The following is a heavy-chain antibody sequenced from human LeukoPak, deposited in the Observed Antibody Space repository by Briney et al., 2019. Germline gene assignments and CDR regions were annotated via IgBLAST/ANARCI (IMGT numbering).Heavy chain of an antibody. CDR3: ARGAGSSWERTYFDY. V-gene: IGHV7-4-1*02. J-gene: IGHJ4*02. CDR1: GYTFTRYA. CDR2: INTNTGNP. Sequence: ASVKVSCKASGYTFTRYALNWVRQAPGPGLEWMGWINTNTGNPTYAQGFTGRFVFSLDTSVNTAYLQISSLKAEDTAVYYCARGAGSSWERTYFDYWGQGALVTVSS. D-gene: IGHD6-13*01.